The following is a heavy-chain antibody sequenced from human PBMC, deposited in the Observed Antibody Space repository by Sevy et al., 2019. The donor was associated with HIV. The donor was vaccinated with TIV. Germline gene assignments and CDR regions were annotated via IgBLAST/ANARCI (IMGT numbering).Heavy chain of an antibody. J-gene: IGHJ4*02. D-gene: IGHD6-13*01. CDR1: GYLFISFV. V-gene: IGHV1-3*01. CDR3: TREAKQQLSQYFFDF. Sequence: GQVSCKASGYLFISFVMHWVRQAPGQGLEWVGWINVGNGNTKYSQKFQDRVTITRDASTSTTYMELTSLTSEDTAIYYCTREAKQQLSQYFFDFWGQGTLVTVSS. CDR2: INVGNGNT.